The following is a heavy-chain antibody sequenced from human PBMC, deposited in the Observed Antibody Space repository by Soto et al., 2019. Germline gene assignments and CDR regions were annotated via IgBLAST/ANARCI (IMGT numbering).Heavy chain of an antibody. CDR1: GGSFSGYY. CDR2: INHSGST. CDR3: ERDKLPGLFDY. Sequence: QVQLQQWGAGLLKPSETLSLTCAVYGGSFSGYYWTWIRQPPGTGLEWIGEINHSGSTNYNPSLKSRVTISVDTSKNQFSLKLTSVTAADTAVYYCERDKLPGLFDYWGQGTLVTVSS. V-gene: IGHV4-34*01. J-gene: IGHJ4*02.